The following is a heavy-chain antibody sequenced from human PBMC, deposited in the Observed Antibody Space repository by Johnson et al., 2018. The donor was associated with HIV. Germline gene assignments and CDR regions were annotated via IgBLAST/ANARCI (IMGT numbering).Heavy chain of an antibody. V-gene: IGHV3-74*02. CDR1: GFTFSSYA. Sequence: MLLVESGGGVVQPGRSLRLSCAASGFTFSSYAMHWVRQAPGKGLVWVSRINSDGSSTSYADSVKGRFTISRDNAKNTLYLQMNSLRAEDTAVYYCARSEYDYYDSSGYDAFDIWGQGTMVTVSS. CDR3: ARSEYDYYDSSGYDAFDI. J-gene: IGHJ3*02. D-gene: IGHD3-22*01. CDR2: INSDGSST.